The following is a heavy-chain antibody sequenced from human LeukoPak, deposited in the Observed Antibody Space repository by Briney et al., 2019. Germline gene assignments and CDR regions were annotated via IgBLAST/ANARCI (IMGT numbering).Heavy chain of an antibody. Sequence: GGSLRLSCSASTFTFSGYYMSWIRQAPGKGLDWVSYISSSGRSIYYTDSVKGRFTISRDNAKNSVYLQMNSLRAEDTAVYYCARAFEVPSWYFDLWGRGTLVTVSS. D-gene: IGHD3-9*01. V-gene: IGHV3-11*01. CDR1: TFTFSGYY. CDR2: ISSSGRSI. J-gene: IGHJ2*01. CDR3: ARAFEVPSWYFDL.